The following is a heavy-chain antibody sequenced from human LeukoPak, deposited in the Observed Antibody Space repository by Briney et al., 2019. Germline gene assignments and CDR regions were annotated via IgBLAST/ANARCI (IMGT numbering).Heavy chain of an antibody. CDR3: AKDPRTYSSSWYFDY. CDR2: ISGSGGST. J-gene: IGHJ4*02. Sequence: GGSLRLSCAASGFTFSSYTMSWVRQAPGKGLEWVSAISGSGGSTYYADSVKGRFTISRDNSKNTLYLQMNSLRAEDTAVYYCAKDPRTYSSSWYFDYWGQGTLVTVSS. D-gene: IGHD6-13*01. V-gene: IGHV3-23*01. CDR1: GFTFSSYT.